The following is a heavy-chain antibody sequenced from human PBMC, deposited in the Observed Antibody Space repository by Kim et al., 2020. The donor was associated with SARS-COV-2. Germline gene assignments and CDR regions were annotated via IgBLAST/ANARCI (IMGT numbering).Heavy chain of an antibody. CDR3: ARDLGYSYGPDY. J-gene: IGHJ4*02. Sequence: GGSLRLSCAASGFTFSSYAMHWVRQAPGKGLEWVAVISYDGSNKYYADSVKGRFTISRDNSKNTLYLQMNSLRAEDTAVYYCARDLGYSYGPDYLGQGT. D-gene: IGHD5-18*01. CDR1: GFTFSSYA. V-gene: IGHV3-30-3*01. CDR2: ISYDGSNK.